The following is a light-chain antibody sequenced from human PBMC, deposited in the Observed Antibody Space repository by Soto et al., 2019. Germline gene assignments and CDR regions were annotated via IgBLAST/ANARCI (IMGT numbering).Light chain of an antibody. V-gene: IGLV1-40*01. CDR1: SSSIGAGYD. Sequence: QSVLTQPPSVSGAPGQRVTISCTGSSSSIGAGYDVHWYQQLPGTAPRLLIDADNNRPSGVPDRFSGSKSGSSASLAITGLQAEDEADYYCQSYDSSLHVVFGGGTKLTVL. CDR3: QSYDSSLHVV. CDR2: ADN. J-gene: IGLJ2*01.